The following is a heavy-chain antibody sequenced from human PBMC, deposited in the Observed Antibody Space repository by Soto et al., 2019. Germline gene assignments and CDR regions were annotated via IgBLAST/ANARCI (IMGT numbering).Heavy chain of an antibody. CDR2: VHYTAST. J-gene: IGHJ3*02. Sequence: PSETLSLTCTVSEGSINWSPDYWGWLRQPPGKEPQWIASVHYTASTYYNPSLKSRVTISVDTSKNQFSLNLRSVTAADTAIYYCGRATPGYPGRAFHIWGQGKMVTVSS. V-gene: IGHV4-39*02. D-gene: IGHD2-15*01. CDR1: EGSINWSPDY. CDR3: GRATPGYPGRAFHI.